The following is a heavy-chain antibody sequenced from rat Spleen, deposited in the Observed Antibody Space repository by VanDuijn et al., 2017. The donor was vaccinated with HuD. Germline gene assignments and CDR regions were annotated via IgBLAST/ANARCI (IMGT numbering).Heavy chain of an antibody. J-gene: IGHJ3*01. CDR2: SNPDGSNT. CDR1: GFTFSSNW. CDR3: AGGGSGCLNWIAF. V-gene: IGHV5-35*01. D-gene: IGHD1-1*01. Sequence: EVQLVESGGGLVQPGSPLKLSCAASGFTFSSNWLNWIRQAPGKGLEWLATSNPDGSNTYYPDTVKGRFGISKDNAKNTGYLQMNNLRAEGTAMYYWAGGGSGCLNWIAFWGQCTLVTVSS.